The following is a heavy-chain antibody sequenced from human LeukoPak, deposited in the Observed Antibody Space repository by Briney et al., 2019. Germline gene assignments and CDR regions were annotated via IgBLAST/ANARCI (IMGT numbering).Heavy chain of an antibody. CDR2: IKQDGSEK. Sequence: GGSLRLSCAASGFTFSRYWMSWVRQAPGKGPEWVANIKQDGSEKYYVDSVKGRFTISRDNAKNSLYLQMNSLRAEDTAVYYCARDATTVTTPEYFQHWGQGTLVTVSS. V-gene: IGHV3-7*01. CDR3: ARDATTVTTPEYFQH. D-gene: IGHD4-17*01. CDR1: GFTFSRYW. J-gene: IGHJ1*01.